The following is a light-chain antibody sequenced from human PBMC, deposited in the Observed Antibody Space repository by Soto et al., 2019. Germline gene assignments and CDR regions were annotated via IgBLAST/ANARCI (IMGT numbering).Light chain of an antibody. CDR3: QQYGTSPLIT. CDR1: QRVGSNY. CDR2: GAS. V-gene: IGKV3-20*01. Sequence: EIVFTQSPGTPSFSPGEKDAPSCRASQRVGSNYLAWYQQKPGQSPRLLISGASSRAIGIPDRFTGSGSGTDFTLTISKLEPEDFAVYFCQQYGTSPLITFGQGTRLEIK. J-gene: IGKJ5*01.